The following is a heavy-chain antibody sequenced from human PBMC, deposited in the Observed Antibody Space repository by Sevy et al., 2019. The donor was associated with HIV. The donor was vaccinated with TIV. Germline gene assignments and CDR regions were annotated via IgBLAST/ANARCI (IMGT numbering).Heavy chain of an antibody. Sequence: GGSLRLSCAASGFTFSSYAMHWVRQAPGKGLEWVAVISYDGSNKYYADSVKGRSTISRDNSKNTLYLQMNSLRAEDTAVYYCARARARGYSYGYAPKYYYYGMDVWGQGTTVTVSS. J-gene: IGHJ6*02. CDR3: ARARARGYSYGYAPKYYYYGMDV. D-gene: IGHD5-18*01. CDR2: ISYDGSNK. CDR1: GFTFSSYA. V-gene: IGHV3-30-3*01.